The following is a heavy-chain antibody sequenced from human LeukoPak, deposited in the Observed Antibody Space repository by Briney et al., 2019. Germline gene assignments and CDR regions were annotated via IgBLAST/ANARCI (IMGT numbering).Heavy chain of an antibody. J-gene: IGHJ4*02. CDR1: GYILIGYY. CDR2: INPSNGDT. D-gene: IGHD6-19*01. Sequence: SVKVSCKASGYILIGYYIQWVRQAPGQGLEWMAWINPSNGDTNYAQKFQGRVTMTRDTSISTAYMELTRLISDDSAVYYCARVGSSGWYVHPTLDYWGQGTLVTVSS. V-gene: IGHV1-2*02. CDR3: ARVGSSGWYVHPTLDY.